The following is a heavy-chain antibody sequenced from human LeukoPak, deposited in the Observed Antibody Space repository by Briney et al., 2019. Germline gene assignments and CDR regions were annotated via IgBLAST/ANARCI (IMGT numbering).Heavy chain of an antibody. CDR1: GFTFRSYG. D-gene: IGHD5-18*01. Sequence: PGGSLRLSCSASGFTFRSYGMHWVRQAPGKGLEWVAFIRFDGSNQYYADSVKGRFTISRGNSNNTLSLQMNTLRGDDTAVYFCAKGYGESHFDSWGQGTLVTVSS. V-gene: IGHV3-30*02. CDR2: IRFDGSNQ. CDR3: AKGYGESHFDS. J-gene: IGHJ4*02.